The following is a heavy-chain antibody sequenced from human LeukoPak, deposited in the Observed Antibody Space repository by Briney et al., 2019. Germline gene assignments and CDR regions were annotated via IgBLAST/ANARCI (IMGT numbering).Heavy chain of an antibody. Sequence: GGSLRLSCAASGFAVSSNYMSWVRQAPGKGLEWVSVIYAGGITYYAGSVKGRFTISRDNSKNTLYLQMNSLRAEGTAVYYCARLSGWFDYWGQGTLVTVSS. J-gene: IGHJ4*02. CDR2: IYAGGIT. V-gene: IGHV3-53*01. CDR1: GFAVSSNY. D-gene: IGHD6-25*01. CDR3: ARLSGWFDY.